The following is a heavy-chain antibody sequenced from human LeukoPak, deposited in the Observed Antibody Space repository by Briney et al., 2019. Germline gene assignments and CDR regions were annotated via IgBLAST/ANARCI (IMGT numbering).Heavy chain of an antibody. J-gene: IGHJ4*02. V-gene: IGHV3-21*01. Sequence: GSLRLSCAASGFTFSSHSMNWVRQAPGKGLEWVSSISSSSSYIYYADSVKGRFTISRDNAKNSLYLQMNSLRAEDTAVYYYARGIAAAGNYWGQGTLVTVSS. D-gene: IGHD6-13*01. CDR2: ISSSSSYI. CDR1: GFTFSSHS. CDR3: ARGIAAAGNY.